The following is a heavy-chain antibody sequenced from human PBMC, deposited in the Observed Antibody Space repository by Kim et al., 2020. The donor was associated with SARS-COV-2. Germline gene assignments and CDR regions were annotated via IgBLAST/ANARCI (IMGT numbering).Heavy chain of an antibody. CDR3: ARSDPYCGGDCYGHDAFDI. Sequence: SRVTISVDTSKNQFSLKLSSVTAADTAVYYCARSDPYCGGDCYGHDAFDIWGQGTMVTVSS. J-gene: IGHJ3*02. V-gene: IGHV4-39*07. D-gene: IGHD2-21*02.